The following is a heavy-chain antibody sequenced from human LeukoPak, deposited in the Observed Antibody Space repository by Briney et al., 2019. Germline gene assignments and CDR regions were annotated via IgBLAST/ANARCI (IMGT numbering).Heavy chain of an antibody. CDR1: GFTFSNYG. Sequence: PGRSLGLSCAASGFTFSNYGMHWVRQAPGKGLDWVALIWNDGTYKYYADSVKGRFTISRDNSKNTMYLQVNSLRAEDTAVYYCARRSSAVPRYFGLWGRGTLVTVSS. D-gene: IGHD2-2*01. CDR2: IWNDGTYK. CDR3: ARRSSAVPRYFGL. V-gene: IGHV3-33*01. J-gene: IGHJ2*01.